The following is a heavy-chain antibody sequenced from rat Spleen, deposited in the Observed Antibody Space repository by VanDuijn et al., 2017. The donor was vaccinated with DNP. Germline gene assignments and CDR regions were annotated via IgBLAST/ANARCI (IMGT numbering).Heavy chain of an antibody. CDR3: NRGYGL. J-gene: IGHJ2*01. D-gene: IGHD2-3*01. V-gene: IGHV2-1*01. CDR1: GLSLTNFD. Sequence: QVQLKESGPGLVQPSQTLSLTCTVSGLSLTNFDFHWIRQPPGKGLEWMGGIWTDGNTDYNSALNPRLSISRDISKSQVFLKMNSLQTEDTAIYFCNRGYGLWGQGVMVTVSS. CDR2: IWTDGNT.